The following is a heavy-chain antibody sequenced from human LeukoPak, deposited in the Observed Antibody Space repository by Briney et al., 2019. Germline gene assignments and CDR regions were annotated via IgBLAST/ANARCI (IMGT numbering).Heavy chain of an antibody. D-gene: IGHD3-10*01. CDR3: ARAAVIYYGSETGMYYFDY. CDR2: ISSSSSYI. Sequence: GGSLRLSCAASGFTFISYSMNWVRQAPGKGLEWVSSISSSSSYIYYADSVKGRFTISRDNSKNTLYLQMNSLRAEDTAVYYCARAAVIYYGSETGMYYFDYWGQGTMVTVSS. V-gene: IGHV3-21*04. J-gene: IGHJ4*02. CDR1: GFTFISYS.